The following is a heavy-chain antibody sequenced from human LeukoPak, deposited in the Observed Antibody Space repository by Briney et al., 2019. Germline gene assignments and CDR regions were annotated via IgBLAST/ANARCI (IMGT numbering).Heavy chain of an antibody. V-gene: IGHV3-11*01. J-gene: IGHJ5*02. CDR2: ISSSGSTI. CDR3: ARVEYIYGYGS. CDR1: GFTFSDYY. Sequence: GGSLGLSCAASGFTFSDYYMSWIRQAPGKGLEWVSYISSSGSTICYADSVKGRFTISRDNGKNSLSLQMNSLRAEDTAVYYCARVEYIYGYGSWGQGTLVTVSS. D-gene: IGHD5-18*01.